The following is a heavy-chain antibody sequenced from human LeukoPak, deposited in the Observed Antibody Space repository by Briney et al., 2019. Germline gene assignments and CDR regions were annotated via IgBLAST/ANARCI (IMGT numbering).Heavy chain of an antibody. CDR3: ARRMGRRFGERYYYYHYMDV. J-gene: IGHJ6*03. D-gene: IGHD3-10*01. Sequence: SETLSLTCTVSGGSISSYYWSWIRQPAGKGLEWIGRIYTSGSTNYNPSLKSRVTMSVDTSKNQFSLKLSSVTAADTAVYYCARRMGRRFGERYYYYHYMDVWGKGTTVTISS. CDR1: GGSISSYY. CDR2: IYTSGST. V-gene: IGHV4-4*07.